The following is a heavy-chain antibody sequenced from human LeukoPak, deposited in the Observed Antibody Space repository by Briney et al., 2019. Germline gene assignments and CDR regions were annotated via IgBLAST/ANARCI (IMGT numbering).Heavy chain of an antibody. V-gene: IGHV3-30*04. D-gene: IGHD3-3*01. CDR2: ISYDGSNK. J-gene: IGHJ4*02. Sequence: GGSLRLSCAASGFTFSSYAMHWVRQAPGKGLEWVAVISYDGSNKYYADSVKGRFTISRDNSKNTLYLQMNSLRAEDTAVYYCARELKNLLEWLLFDYWGQGTLVTVSS. CDR3: ARELKNLLEWLLFDY. CDR1: GFTFSSYA.